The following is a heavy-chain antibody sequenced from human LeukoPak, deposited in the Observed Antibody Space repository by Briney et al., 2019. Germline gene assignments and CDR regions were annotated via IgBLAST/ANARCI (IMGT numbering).Heavy chain of an antibody. Sequence: SETLSLTCTVSGGSISSSYWSWIRQPPGKGLEWIGYIYYSGSTNYNPSLKSRVTISVDTSKNQFSLKLSSVTAADTAVYYCARSMGPAAIALDIWGQGTMVTVSS. CDR3: ARSMGPAAIALDI. CDR2: IYYSGST. V-gene: IGHV4-59*08. D-gene: IGHD2-2*01. J-gene: IGHJ3*02. CDR1: GGSISSSY.